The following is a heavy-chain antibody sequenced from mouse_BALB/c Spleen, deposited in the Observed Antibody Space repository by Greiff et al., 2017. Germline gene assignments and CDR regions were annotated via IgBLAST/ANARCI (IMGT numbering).Heavy chain of an antibody. Sequence: VQLQQSGAELVRSGASVKLSCTASGFNIKDYYMHWVKHRPEQGLEWIGWIDPENGDTEYAPKFQGKATMTADTSSNTAYLQLSSLTSEDTAVYYCNYGNYQDYWGQGTSVTVSS. J-gene: IGHJ4*01. CDR2: IDPENGDT. V-gene: IGHV14-4*02. D-gene: IGHD2-1*01. CDR1: GFNIKDYY. CDR3: NYGNYQDY.